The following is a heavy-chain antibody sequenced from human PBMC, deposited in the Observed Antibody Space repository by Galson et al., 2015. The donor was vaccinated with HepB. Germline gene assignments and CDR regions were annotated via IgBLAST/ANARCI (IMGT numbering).Heavy chain of an antibody. Sequence: RLSCAASGFTFSNYGIHWVRQAPGKGLEWVAVIWYDGSKKYYADSVKGRFTISRDNSKNTVYLQMNSLRAEDTAVYYCARDPTMVRGVIMSLYFDYWGQGTLVTVSS. V-gene: IGHV3-33*01. D-gene: IGHD3-10*01. J-gene: IGHJ4*02. CDR2: IWYDGSKK. CDR3: ARDPTMVRGVIMSLYFDY. CDR1: GFTFSNYG.